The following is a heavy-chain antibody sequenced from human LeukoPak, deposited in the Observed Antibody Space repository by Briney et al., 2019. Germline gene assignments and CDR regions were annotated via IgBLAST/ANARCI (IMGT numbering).Heavy chain of an antibody. CDR3: ATYRQVLLPFES. V-gene: IGHV3-23*01. Sequence: GGSLRLSCAASGFTFSTFAMIWVRQPPGKGLEWVSSIFPSGGEIHYADSVRGRFTISRGNSKSTLSLQMNSLRAEDTAIYYCATYRQVLLPFESWGQGTLVTVPS. D-gene: IGHD2-15*01. CDR2: IFPSGGEI. CDR1: GFTFSTFA. J-gene: IGHJ4*02.